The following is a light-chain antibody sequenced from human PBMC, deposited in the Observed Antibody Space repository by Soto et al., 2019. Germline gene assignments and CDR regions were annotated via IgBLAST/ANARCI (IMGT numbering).Light chain of an antibody. CDR3: QQYNSYPLT. Sequence: DIQMTQSPSTLSASLGDRITITCRASQSISSWLAWYQQKPGKAPNLLIYKASTLGSGVPSRFSGGGSGTDFSLTISSLQPDDFATYYCQQYNSYPLTFGGGTKVEIK. CDR2: KAS. V-gene: IGKV1-5*03. J-gene: IGKJ4*01. CDR1: QSISSW.